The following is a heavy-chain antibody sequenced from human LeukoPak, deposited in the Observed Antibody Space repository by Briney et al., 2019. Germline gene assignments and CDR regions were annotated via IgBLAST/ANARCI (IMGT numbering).Heavy chain of an antibody. CDR2: IYYSGST. Sequence: PSETLSLTCTVSGGSISSYYWSWIRQPPGKGLEWIGYIYYSGSTNYNPSLKSRVTISVDTSKNQFSLKLSSMTAADTAVYYCARDRGYGSGSPFDYWGQGTLVTVSS. CDR3: ARDRGYGSGSPFDY. J-gene: IGHJ4*02. D-gene: IGHD3-10*01. CDR1: GGSISSYY. V-gene: IGHV4-59*01.